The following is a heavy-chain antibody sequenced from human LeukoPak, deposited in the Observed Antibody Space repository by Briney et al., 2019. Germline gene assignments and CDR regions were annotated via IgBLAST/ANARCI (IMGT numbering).Heavy chain of an antibody. V-gene: IGHV4-61*02. CDR2: MYSTGST. CDR3: ATSLTGGPKYDY. D-gene: IGHD1-14*01. CDR1: SGVSGGPITSNSYY. J-gene: IGHJ4*02. Sequence: PSETLSLTCTVSGVSGGPITSNSYYWSWIRQPAGKGLEWVGRMYSTGSTNYNPSLKSRVSISVDTSKNQFSLKLSSVTAADTAVYYCATSLTGGPKYDYWGQGTLVTVSS.